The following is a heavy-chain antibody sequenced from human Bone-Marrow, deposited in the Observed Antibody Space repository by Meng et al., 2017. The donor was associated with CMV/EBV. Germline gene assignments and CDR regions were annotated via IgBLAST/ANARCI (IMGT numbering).Heavy chain of an antibody. V-gene: IGHV1-24*01. J-gene: IGHJ6*02. CDR3: VTNIVVVPAAPEPPYYYYYYGMDV. CDR2: FDPEDGET. CDR1: GYTLTELS. D-gene: IGHD2-2*01. Sequence: ASVKVSCKVSGYTLTELSRHWVRQAPGKGLEWMGGFDPEDGETIYAQKFQGRVTMTEDTSTDTAYMELSSLRSEDTAVYYCVTNIVVVPAAPEPPYYYYYYGMDVWGQGTTVTVSS.